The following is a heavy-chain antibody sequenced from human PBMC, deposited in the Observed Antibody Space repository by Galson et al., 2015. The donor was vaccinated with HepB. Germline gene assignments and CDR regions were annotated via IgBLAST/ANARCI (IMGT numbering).Heavy chain of an antibody. J-gene: IGHJ4*02. D-gene: IGHD2-8*01. Sequence: SLRISCAAYGFTFSSSGLHWVRQAPGTALEWVAVLSTDGSNKYYPDSVHGRSTISIDNSKNPLYLQMNSLRAEDTAVYYCAKDQNKGRDCNNGVCNAPLDYWGQGSLLTVSS. V-gene: IGHV3-30*18. CDR3: AKDQNKGRDCNNGVCNAPLDY. CDR2: LSTDGSNK. CDR1: GFTFSSSG.